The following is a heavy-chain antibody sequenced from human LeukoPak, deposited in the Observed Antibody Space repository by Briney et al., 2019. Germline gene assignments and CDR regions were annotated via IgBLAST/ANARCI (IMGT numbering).Heavy chain of an antibody. CDR2: TKSKTDGGTT. CDR3: TTEYSGYDYFGYYYYYMDV. J-gene: IGHJ6*03. Sequence: GGSLRLSCAASGFTFSNAWMSWVRQAPGKGLEWVGRTKSKTDGGTTDYTAPVKGRFTISRDDSKNTLYLQMNSLKTEDTAVYYCTTEYSGYDYFGYYYYYMDVWGKGTTVTVSS. CDR1: GFTFSNAW. D-gene: IGHD5-12*01. V-gene: IGHV3-15*01.